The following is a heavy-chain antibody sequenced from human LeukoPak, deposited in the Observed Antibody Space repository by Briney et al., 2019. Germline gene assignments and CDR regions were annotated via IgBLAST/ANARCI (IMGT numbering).Heavy chain of an antibody. V-gene: IGHV1-69*05. CDR1: GGTFSSYA. CDR3: ARVFVLHYYDSSGYYLGWFDP. J-gene: IGHJ5*02. CDR2: IIPIFGTA. D-gene: IGHD3-22*01. Sequence: GSSVKVSCKASGGTFSSYAISWVRQAPGQGLEWMGGIIPIFGTANYAQKFQGRVTITTDESTSTAYMELSSLRSEDTAVYYCARVFVLHYYDSSGYYLGWFDPWGQGTLVTVSS.